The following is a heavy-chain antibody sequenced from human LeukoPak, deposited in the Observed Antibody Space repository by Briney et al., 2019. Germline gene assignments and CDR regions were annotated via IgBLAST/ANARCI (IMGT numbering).Heavy chain of an antibody. D-gene: IGHD3-16*01. V-gene: IGHV3-74*01. Sequence: PGGSLRLSCAASGFTFSTYWMHWVRQAPGKGLVWVSRINSDGSRTNYADSVKGRFTISRDNAKNTLFLQMNSLRAEDTAVYYCARDIYGYYGMDVWGQGTTVTVSS. J-gene: IGHJ6*02. CDR3: ARDIYGYYGMDV. CDR1: GFTFSTYW. CDR2: INSDGSRT.